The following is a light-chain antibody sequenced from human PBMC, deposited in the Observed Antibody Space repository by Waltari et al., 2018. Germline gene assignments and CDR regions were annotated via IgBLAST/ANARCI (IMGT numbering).Light chain of an antibody. CDR2: DAS. CDR1: ESIGRT. CDR3: QKYGTRPAT. J-gene: IGKJ1*01. Sequence: EIVLTQSPGPLSLSPGESATLSCRASESIGRTLAWYQQKPGQPPRPLVYDASSRATGIPGRFSGSGSGTDFSLTISRLEPEDFAVYYCQKYGTRPATFGQGTKVEIK. V-gene: IGKV3-20*01.